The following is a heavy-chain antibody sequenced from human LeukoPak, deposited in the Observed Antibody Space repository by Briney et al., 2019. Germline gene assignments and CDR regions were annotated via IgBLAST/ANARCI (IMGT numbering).Heavy chain of an antibody. Sequence: ASVKVSCKASGYTFTGYYMHWVRQAPGQGLEWMGIINPSGGSTSYAQKFQGRVTVTRDTSTSTVYMELSSLRSEDTAVYYCARPPYYYYYGMDVWGQGTTVTVSS. J-gene: IGHJ6*02. CDR3: ARPPYYYYYGMDV. CDR2: INPSGGST. V-gene: IGHV1-46*01. CDR1: GYTFTGYY.